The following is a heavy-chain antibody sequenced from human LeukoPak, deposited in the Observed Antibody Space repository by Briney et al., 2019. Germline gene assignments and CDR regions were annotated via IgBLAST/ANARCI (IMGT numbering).Heavy chain of an antibody. Sequence: SETLSLTCAVSGVPISSFYWGWIRQPPGKGLEWIGYVFYTGDTNYNPSLKSRVTMSLDTSKSQLSLRLTSVTAADTAVYYCARHPFATPFDHWGRGTLVTVSS. CDR1: GVPISSFY. V-gene: IGHV4-59*08. CDR2: VFYTGDT. D-gene: IGHD2-15*01. J-gene: IGHJ4*02. CDR3: ARHPFATPFDH.